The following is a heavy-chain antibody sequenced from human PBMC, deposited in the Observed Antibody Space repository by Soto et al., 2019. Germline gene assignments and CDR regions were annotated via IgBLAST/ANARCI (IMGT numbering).Heavy chain of an antibody. V-gene: IGHV3-11*01. CDR1: GFTFKDYH. J-gene: IGHJ4*02. D-gene: IGHD6-25*01. CDR3: ARDPDLSFYSSGHYFAS. Sequence: GGSLRLSCAASGFTFKDYHMTWIRQAPGKGLEWISYISSSGDSIYYADSVKGRFTISRDSAKNSLSLQMNTLRVEDTAVYYCARDPDLSFYSSGHYFASRGLGTLVTVSA. CDR2: ISSSGDSI.